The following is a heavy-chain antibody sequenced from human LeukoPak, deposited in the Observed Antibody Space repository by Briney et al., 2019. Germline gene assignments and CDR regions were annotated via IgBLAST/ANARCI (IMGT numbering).Heavy chain of an antibody. CDR2: ISSNGGST. V-gene: IGHV3-64*01. Sequence: GGSLRLSCAASGFTFSSYAMHWVRQAPGKGLEYVSAISSNGGSTYYANSVKGRFTISRDNSKNTLYLQMGSLRAEDMAVYYCASFGYSGYDPNTAFDYWGQGTLVTVSS. CDR3: ASFGYSGYDPNTAFDY. D-gene: IGHD5-12*01. CDR1: GFTFSSYA. J-gene: IGHJ4*02.